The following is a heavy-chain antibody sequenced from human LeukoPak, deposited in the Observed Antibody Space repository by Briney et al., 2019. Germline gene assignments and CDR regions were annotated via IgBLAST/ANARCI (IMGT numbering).Heavy chain of an antibody. J-gene: IGHJ5*02. Sequence: SVKVSCKASGGTFSSYAVHWVRHAPGQGLEWMGRIIPIFGTPNYAQHLQGRLTIPADETTTTAYMELSGLRSEDTDVYYCARDKRDYYDSRGFSNSFDPWGQGTLVTVSS. D-gene: IGHD3-22*01. CDR2: IIPIFGTP. CDR3: ARDKRDYYDSRGFSNSFDP. CDR1: GGTFSSYA. V-gene: IGHV1-69*13.